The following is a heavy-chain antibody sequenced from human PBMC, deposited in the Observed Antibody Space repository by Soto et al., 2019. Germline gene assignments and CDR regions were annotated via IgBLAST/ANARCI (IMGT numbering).Heavy chain of an antibody. D-gene: IGHD3-22*01. J-gene: IGHJ3*02. V-gene: IGHV1-18*04. CDR3: ARDNYDSSGYYYGDAFDI. Sequence: GESLKISCKGSGYSFTSYGISWVRQAPGQGLEWMGWISAYNGNTNYAQKLQGRVTMTTDTSTSTAYMELRSLRSDDTAVYYCARDNYDSSGYYYGDAFDIWGQGTMVTVSS. CDR1: GYSFTSYG. CDR2: ISAYNGNT.